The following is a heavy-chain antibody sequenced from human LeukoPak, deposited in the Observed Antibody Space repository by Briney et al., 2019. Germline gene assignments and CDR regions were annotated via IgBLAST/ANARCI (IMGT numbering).Heavy chain of an antibody. J-gene: IGHJ6*04. CDR1: GGSFSGYY. CDR2: IYYSGST. Sequence: SETLSLTCAVYGGSFSGYYWSWIRQPPGKGLEWIGYIYYSGSTYYNPSLKSRVTISVDTSKNQFSLKLSSVTAADTAVYYCARGSTMVRWGGNYYYYGMDVWGKGTTVTVSS. CDR3: ARGSTMVRWGGNYYYYGMDV. D-gene: IGHD3-10*01. V-gene: IGHV4-30-4*08.